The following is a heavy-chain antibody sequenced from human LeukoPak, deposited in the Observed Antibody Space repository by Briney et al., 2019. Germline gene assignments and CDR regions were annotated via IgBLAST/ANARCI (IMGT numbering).Heavy chain of an antibody. CDR2: ISSSSSTI. J-gene: IGHJ4*02. CDR1: GFTFSSYS. V-gene: IGHV3-48*04. Sequence: GGSLRLSCAASGFTFSSYSMNWVRQAPGNGLEWVSYISSSSSTIYYADSVKGRFTISRDNAKNSLYLQMNSLRAEDTAVYYRARVGYCSSTSCYSEFDYWGQGTLVTVSS. D-gene: IGHD2-2*01. CDR3: ARVGYCSSTSCYSEFDY.